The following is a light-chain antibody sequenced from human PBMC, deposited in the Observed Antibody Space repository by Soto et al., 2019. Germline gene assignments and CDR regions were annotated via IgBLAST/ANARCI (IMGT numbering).Light chain of an antibody. V-gene: IGLV2-14*01. CDR3: SSYKSGATLV. J-gene: IGLJ2*01. CDR2: EVS. Sequence: QSALTQPASVSGSPGQSITISCTGTSSDVGGYKHVAWYQQYPGEAPKLIIFEVSDRPSGVSNRFSGSKSGNTASLSISGLQAEDEADYYCSSYKSGATLVFGGGTKLTVL. CDR1: SSDVGGYKH.